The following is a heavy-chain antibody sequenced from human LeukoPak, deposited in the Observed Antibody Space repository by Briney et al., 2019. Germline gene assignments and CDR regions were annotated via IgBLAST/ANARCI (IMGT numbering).Heavy chain of an antibody. CDR3: AKDWGDLSFYFDY. D-gene: IGHD3-16*01. CDR1: GFTFSSYA. CDR2: ISGSGGST. Sequence: PGASLRLSCAASGFTFSSYAMSWVRQAPGKGLEGVSAISGSGGSTYYADSVKGRFTISRDNSKNTLYLQMNSLRAEDTAVYYCAKDWGDLSFYFDYWGQGTLVTVSS. J-gene: IGHJ4*02. V-gene: IGHV3-23*01.